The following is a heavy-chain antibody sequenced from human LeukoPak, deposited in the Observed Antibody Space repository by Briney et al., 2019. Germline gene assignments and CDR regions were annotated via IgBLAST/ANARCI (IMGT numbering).Heavy chain of an antibody. CDR2: IVVGSGNT. CDR3: AVDVIYESD. J-gene: IGHJ4*02. CDR1: GFTFSNSA. V-gene: IGHV1-58*01. Sequence: SVKVSCKASGFTFSNSAVQWVRQARGQRLEWIGWIVVGSGNTNYAQKFQERVTITRDMSTSTAYMELSSLRSEDTAVYYRAVDVIYESDWGQGTLVTVSS. D-gene: IGHD2/OR15-2a*01.